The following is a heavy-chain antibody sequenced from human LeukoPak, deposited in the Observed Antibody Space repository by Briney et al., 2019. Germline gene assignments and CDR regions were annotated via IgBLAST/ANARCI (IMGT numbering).Heavy chain of an antibody. V-gene: IGHV3-21*06. Sequence: GGSLRLSCAASGFTFSSYSMNWVRQAPGKGLEWVASTSSGSSWIYYADSVRGRFTISRDNAKNLLYLQMNSLRVEDTAIYYCARDAGGRTQREGWFDPWGQGTLVTVSS. CDR3: ARDAGGRTQREGWFDP. CDR2: TSSGSSWI. D-gene: IGHD1-1*01. J-gene: IGHJ5*02. CDR1: GFTFSSYS.